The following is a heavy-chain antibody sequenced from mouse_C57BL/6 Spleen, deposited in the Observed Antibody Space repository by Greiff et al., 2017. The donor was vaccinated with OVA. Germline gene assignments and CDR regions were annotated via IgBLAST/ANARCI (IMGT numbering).Heavy chain of an antibody. CDR3: ARQGLRRGGFDY. D-gene: IGHD3-1*01. J-gene: IGHJ2*01. CDR1: GYTFTSYW. V-gene: IGHV1-55*01. Sequence: VQLQQSGAELVKPGASVKMSCKASGYTFTSYWITWVKQRPGQGLEWIGDIYPGSGSTNYNEKFKSKATLTVDTSSSTAYMQLSSLTSEDSAVYYCARQGLRRGGFDYWGQGTTLTVSS. CDR2: IYPGSGST.